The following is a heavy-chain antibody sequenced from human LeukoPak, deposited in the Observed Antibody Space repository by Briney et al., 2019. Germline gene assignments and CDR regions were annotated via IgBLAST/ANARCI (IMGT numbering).Heavy chain of an antibody. V-gene: IGHV3-21*01. CDR3: ARGMAGPFYY. D-gene: IGHD6-19*01. CDR1: GLTFSSYS. CDR2: ISSSSSSI. Sequence: GGSLRLSCAASGLTFSSYSMNWVRQAPGKGLEWVSSISSSSSSIYYADSVKGRFTISRDNAKNSLYLQMNSLRAEDTAVYYCARGMAGPFYYWGQGTLVTVSS. J-gene: IGHJ4*02.